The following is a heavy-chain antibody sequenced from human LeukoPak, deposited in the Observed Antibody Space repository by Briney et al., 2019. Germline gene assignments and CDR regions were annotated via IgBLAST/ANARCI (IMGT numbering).Heavy chain of an antibody. CDR2: IIPILGTA. CDR1: GGTFSRYA. CDR3: ARIIHPDIAARSDAFDI. J-gene: IGHJ3*02. Sequence: GASVKVSCKASGGTFSRYAISWVRQAPGQGLEWMGGIIPILGTANYAQKFQGRVTITTDESTSTAYMELSSLRSEDTAVYYCARIIHPDIAARSDAFDIWGQGTMVTVSS. D-gene: IGHD6-6*01. V-gene: IGHV1-69*05.